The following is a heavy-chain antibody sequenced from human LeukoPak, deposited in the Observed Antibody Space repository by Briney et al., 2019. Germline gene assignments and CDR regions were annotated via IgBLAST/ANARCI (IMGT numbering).Heavy chain of an antibody. V-gene: IGHV3-33*06. D-gene: IGHD3-10*01. CDR3: AKDLAVRGVTGIDY. CDR2: MWYDGSNK. Sequence: GGSLRLSCAASGFTFSSYGMHWVRQAPGKGLERVAVMWYDGSNKYYADSVKGRFTISRENCKKTLYLQMNSLRAEDTAVYYCAKDLAVRGVTGIDYWGQGTLVTVSS. J-gene: IGHJ4*02. CDR1: GFTFSSYG.